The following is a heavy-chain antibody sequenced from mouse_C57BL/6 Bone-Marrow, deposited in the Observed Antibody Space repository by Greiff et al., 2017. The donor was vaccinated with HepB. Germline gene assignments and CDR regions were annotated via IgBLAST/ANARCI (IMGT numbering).Heavy chain of an antibody. CDR1: GYAFSSSW. D-gene: IGHD1-1*01. J-gene: IGHJ2*01. CDR2: IYPGDGDT. Sequence: VQLQQSGPELVKPGASVKISCKASGYAFSSSWMNWVKQRPGKGLEWIGRIYPGDGDTNYNGKFKGKATLTADKSSSTAYMQLSSLTSEDSAVYFCARRPRLTTVVATWDDYWGQGTTLTVSS. CDR3: ARRPRLTTVVATWDDY. V-gene: IGHV1-82*01.